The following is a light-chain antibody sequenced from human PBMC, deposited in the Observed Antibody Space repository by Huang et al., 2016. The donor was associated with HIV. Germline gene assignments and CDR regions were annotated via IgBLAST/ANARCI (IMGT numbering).Light chain of an antibody. CDR3: QQYNTWPPRYT. Sequence: EIVLTQSPATLSVSPGERAALSCRASQSLSGNVAWYQQKPGPAPRLLIYGASTRATGIPDRVGGNGSGTEFTLTISSLQSEDLAVYYCQQYNTWPPRYTFGQGTKLDIK. V-gene: IGKV3-15*01. CDR1: QSLSGN. CDR2: GAS. J-gene: IGKJ2*01.